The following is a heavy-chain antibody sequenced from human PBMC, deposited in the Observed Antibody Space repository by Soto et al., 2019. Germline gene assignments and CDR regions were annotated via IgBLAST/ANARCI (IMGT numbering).Heavy chain of an antibody. CDR2: INHSGST. V-gene: IGHV4-34*01. Sequence: PSETLSLTCAVYGGSFSGYYWSWIRQPPGKGLEWIGEINHSGSTNYNPSLKSRVTISVDTSKNQFSLKLTSVTAADTAVYYCARGRIQLWSYWGQGTLVTVS. CDR3: ARGRIQLWSY. CDR1: GGSFSGYY. D-gene: IGHD5-18*01. J-gene: IGHJ4*02.